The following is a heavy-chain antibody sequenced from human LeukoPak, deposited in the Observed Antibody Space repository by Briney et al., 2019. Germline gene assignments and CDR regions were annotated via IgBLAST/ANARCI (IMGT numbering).Heavy chain of an antibody. CDR3: TTVRVKYFDY. CDR2: IKSETDGGTR. J-gene: IGHJ4*02. V-gene: IGHV3-15*01. D-gene: IGHD4-23*01. Sequence: GGSLRLSCAASGFTFSNAWMSWVRQAPGKGREWVGRIKSETDGGTREYAAPVKGRLTSSREETKNTLYLQMNSLTTEDTAVYYCTTVRVKYFDYWGQGTLVTVSS. CDR1: GFTFSNAW.